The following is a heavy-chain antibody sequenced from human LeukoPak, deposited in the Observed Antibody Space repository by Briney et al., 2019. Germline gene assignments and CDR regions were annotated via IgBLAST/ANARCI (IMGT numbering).Heavy chain of an antibody. D-gene: IGHD3-10*01. J-gene: IGHJ4*02. V-gene: IGHV3-30*02. Sequence: GGSLRLSCAASGFTFSSHGMHWVRQAPGKGLEWVAFIRYDGSDKYYADSVKGRFTISRDNSKNTVYLQMNSLRTGDTTVYYCVRASYGSGSYYNDYWGQGTLVTVSS. CDR2: IRYDGSDK. CDR3: VRASYGSGSYYNDY. CDR1: GFTFSSHG.